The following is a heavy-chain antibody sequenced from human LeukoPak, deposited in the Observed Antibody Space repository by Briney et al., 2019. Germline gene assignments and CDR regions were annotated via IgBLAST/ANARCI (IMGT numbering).Heavy chain of an antibody. Sequence: GGSLRLSCAASGFTFSSYAMHWVRQAPGKGLEWVAVISYDGSNKYYADSVKGRFTISRDNSKNTLYLQMNTLRAEDTAVYYCAKCGGRIAVAGIPPDYWGQGALVTVSS. J-gene: IGHJ4*02. D-gene: IGHD6-19*01. V-gene: IGHV3-30-3*02. CDR3: AKCGGRIAVAGIPPDY. CDR1: GFTFSSYA. CDR2: ISYDGSNK.